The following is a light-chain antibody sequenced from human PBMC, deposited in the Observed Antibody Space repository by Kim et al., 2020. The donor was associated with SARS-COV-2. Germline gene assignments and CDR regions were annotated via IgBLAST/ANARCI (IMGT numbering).Light chain of an antibody. CDR1: QTVNSN. CDR3: QQYESWPRT. V-gene: IGKV3-15*01. J-gene: IGKJ1*01. Sequence: VSAGETATLSCRASQTVNSNLGWYQQRPGQAPRLLIYGASTRATGIPARFSGSGAGTEFTLTISSLQSEDFVIYYCQQYESWPRTFGQGTKVDIK. CDR2: GAS.